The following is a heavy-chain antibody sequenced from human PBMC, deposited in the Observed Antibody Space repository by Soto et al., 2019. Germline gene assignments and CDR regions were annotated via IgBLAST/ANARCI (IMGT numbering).Heavy chain of an antibody. CDR1: GGTFSNYA. Sequence: QVQLVQSGAAVKKPGSAVKVSCKASGGTFSNYAISWVRQAPGQGLEWMGGIIPFFGTPDYAQNFQGRITITADESTRTAYMNLSGLRSEDTAVYYCARTAAPYPAEYDFDYWGQGTLVTVSS. J-gene: IGHJ4*02. CDR3: ARTAAPYPAEYDFDY. V-gene: IGHV1-69*12. CDR2: IIPFFGTP. D-gene: IGHD2-2*01.